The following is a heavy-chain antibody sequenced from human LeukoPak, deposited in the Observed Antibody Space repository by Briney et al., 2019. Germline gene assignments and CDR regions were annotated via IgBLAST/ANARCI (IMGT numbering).Heavy chain of an antibody. CDR2: IHYGGST. CDR1: GGSISSYSYC. D-gene: IGHD2-15*01. CDR3: ARGYCSGGSCYESRGWFDY. J-gene: IGHJ4*02. Sequence: SETLSLTCTVSGGSISSYSYCWGWIRQPPGKGLEWIGSIHYGGSTYYNPSLKSRVTISVDTSKNQFSLKLSSVTAADTAVYFCARGYCSGGSCYESRGWFDYWGQGTLVTVSS. V-gene: IGHV4-39*07.